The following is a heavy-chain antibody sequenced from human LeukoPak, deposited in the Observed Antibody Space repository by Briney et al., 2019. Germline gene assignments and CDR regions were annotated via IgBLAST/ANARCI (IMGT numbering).Heavy chain of an antibody. Sequence: GSLRLSCAAAGFTFSSYEMMWVRQAPGKGLEWVSYVSRSASPIDYADSVKGRFTISRDDAKNSLFLQMNNLRGEDTAVYYCERDDGIAARGWVDYWGQGNLVTVSS. CDR2: VSRSASPI. D-gene: IGHD6-6*01. CDR3: ERDDGIAARGWVDY. CDR1: GFTFSSYE. J-gene: IGHJ4*02. V-gene: IGHV3-48*03.